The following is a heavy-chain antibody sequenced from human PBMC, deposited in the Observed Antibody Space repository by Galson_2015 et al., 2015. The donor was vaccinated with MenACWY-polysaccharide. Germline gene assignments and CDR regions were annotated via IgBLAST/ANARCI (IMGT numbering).Heavy chain of an antibody. CDR3: VKVGPRSSWTMGIDY. CDR2: ISSGSDTT. CDR1: GFNFSIYV. V-gene: IGHV3-23*01. Sequence: SLRLSCAASGFNFSIYVMTWVRQAPGKGLEWVSAISSGSDTTYYTDSVRGRFTISRDNSKDTVHLQMDSLRAEDTAVYYCVKVGPRSSWTMGIDYWGQGTLVTVSS. D-gene: IGHD6-13*01. J-gene: IGHJ4*02.